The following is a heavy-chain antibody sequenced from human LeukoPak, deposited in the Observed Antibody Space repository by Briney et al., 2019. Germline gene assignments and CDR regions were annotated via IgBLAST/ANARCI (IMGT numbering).Heavy chain of an antibody. J-gene: IGHJ3*02. CDR2: LSGSGGST. V-gene: IGHV3-23*01. CDR1: GFTFGNYA. CDR3: ARDLYYYDSSAHPLI. D-gene: IGHD3-22*01. Sequence: GGSLRLSCAASGFTFGNYAMSWVRRAPGKGLEWVSALSGSGGSTYYADSVKGRFTISRDNSKNTLYLQMNSLRAEDTAVYYCARDLYYYDSSAHPLIWGQGTMVTVSS.